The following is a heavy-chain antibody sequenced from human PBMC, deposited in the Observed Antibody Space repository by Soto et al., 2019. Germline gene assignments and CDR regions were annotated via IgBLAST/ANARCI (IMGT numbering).Heavy chain of an antibody. D-gene: IGHD6-6*01. CDR3: AREKVGAVRTADY. Sequence: GGSLRLSCAASGFTVSSNYMSWVRQAPGKGLEWVANTRTNGSAKYYSDSVKGRFTISRDNAKNSLDLQMSGLRGEDSAVYYCAREKVGAVRTADYWGQGTRVTVSS. J-gene: IGHJ4*02. CDR1: GFTVSSNY. V-gene: IGHV3-7*01. CDR2: TRTNGSAK.